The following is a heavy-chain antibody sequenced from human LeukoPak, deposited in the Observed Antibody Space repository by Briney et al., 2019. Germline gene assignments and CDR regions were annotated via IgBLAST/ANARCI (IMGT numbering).Heavy chain of an antibody. CDR1: GGSISSGSYY. Sequence: SETLSLTCTVSGGSISSGSYYWSWIRQPAGKGLEWIGRIYTSGSTNYNPSLKSRVTISVDTSKNQFSLKLSSVTAADTAVYYCARGLLYDYVWGSYRMGGYFDYWGQGTLVTVSS. D-gene: IGHD3-16*02. CDR2: IYTSGST. V-gene: IGHV4-61*02. J-gene: IGHJ4*02. CDR3: ARGLLYDYVWGSYRMGGYFDY.